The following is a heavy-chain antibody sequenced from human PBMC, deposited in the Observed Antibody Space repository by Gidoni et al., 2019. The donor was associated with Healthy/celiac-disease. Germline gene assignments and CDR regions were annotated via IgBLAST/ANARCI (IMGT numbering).Heavy chain of an antibody. D-gene: IGHD2-15*01. V-gene: IGHV1-2*02. J-gene: IGHJ5*02. CDR1: VYTFTGYY. CDR3: ARVWRAVAAVDL. CDR2: INPNRGGT. Sequence: QVQLVQSGAEVKKPGASVKVSCKASVYTFTGYYMHWVRQAPGQGLEGMGWINPNRGGTNYAQKFQGRVTMTRDPPISTAYMELSRLRCDDTAVYYCARVWRAVAAVDLWGQGTLVTVSS.